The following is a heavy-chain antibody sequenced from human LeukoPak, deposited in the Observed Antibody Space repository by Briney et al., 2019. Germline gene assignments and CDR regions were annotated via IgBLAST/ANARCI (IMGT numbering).Heavy chain of an antibody. J-gene: IGHJ4*02. CDR3: ARAHYGDYVYVY. D-gene: IGHD4-17*01. Sequence: SETLSLTCAVYGGSFSGYYWSWIRQPPGKGLEWIGEINHSGSTNYNPSLKSRVTISVDTSKNQFSLKLSSVTAADTAVYYCARAHYGDYVYVYWGQGTLVTVSS. CDR2: INHSGST. V-gene: IGHV4-34*01. CDR1: GGSFSGYY.